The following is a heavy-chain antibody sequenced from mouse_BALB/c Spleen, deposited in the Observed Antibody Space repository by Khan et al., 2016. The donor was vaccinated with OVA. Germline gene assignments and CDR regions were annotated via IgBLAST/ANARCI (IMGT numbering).Heavy chain of an antibody. D-gene: IGHD1-1*01. Sequence: EVELVESGPGLVKPSQTVSLTCTVTGISITSGNYSWSWIRQFPGNKLEWIGNIYYSGTVTYNPSLTIRTTIPRATSKNQFFLEMNSLTAEDTATYYCARDYGSLYWFFDVWGAGTTVTVSS. CDR1: GISITSGNYS. V-gene: IGHV3-5*02. CDR3: ARDYGSLYWFFDV. CDR2: IYYSGTV. J-gene: IGHJ1*01.